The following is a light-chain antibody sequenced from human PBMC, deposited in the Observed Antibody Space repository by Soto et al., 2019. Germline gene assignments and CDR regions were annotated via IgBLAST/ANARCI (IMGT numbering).Light chain of an antibody. Sequence: IQLTQSPSSLYASVGDRVTITCRASQDSTKYLAWYQQKPGKAPNLLIYDASTLHSGVPSRFSGSGSGTDFTLTISGRQPEDFATYYCQQLSSYPATFGGGTKVEI. J-gene: IGKJ4*01. V-gene: IGKV1-9*01. CDR1: QDSTKY. CDR2: DAS. CDR3: QQLSSYPAT.